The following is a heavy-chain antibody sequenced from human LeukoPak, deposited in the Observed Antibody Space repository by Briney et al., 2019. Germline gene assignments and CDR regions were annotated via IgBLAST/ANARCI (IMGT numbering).Heavy chain of an antibody. V-gene: IGHV1-46*01. CDR1: GYTFTSYY. J-gene: IGHJ6*03. Sequence: GASVKVSCKASGYTFTSYYMHWVRQAPGQGLEWMGIINPSGGSTSYAQKFQGRVTMTRDTSISTAYMELSRLRSDDTAVYYCARNGDCSGGSCYGCGDCYSNYYYYYYMDVWGKGTTVTISS. D-gene: IGHD2-15*01. CDR3: ARNGDCSGGSCYGCGDCYSNYYYYYYMDV. CDR2: INPSGGST.